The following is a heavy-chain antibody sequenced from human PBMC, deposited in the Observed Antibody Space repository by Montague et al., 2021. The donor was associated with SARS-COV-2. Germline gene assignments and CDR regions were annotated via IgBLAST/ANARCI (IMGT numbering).Heavy chain of an antibody. D-gene: IGHD4-17*01. CDR1: GGSISSTTYY. V-gene: IGHV4-39*01. Sequence: SETLSLTCTVSGGSISSTTYYWGWIRQPPGKGLEWIGSIYYTVNTYYNPSLKSRVTISVDASKNQFSLKLSSVTAADTAVYYCARQTTVLRERAPPDVWGQGTPVTVSS. CDR2: IYYTVNT. J-gene: IGHJ6*02. CDR3: ARQTTVLRERAPPDV.